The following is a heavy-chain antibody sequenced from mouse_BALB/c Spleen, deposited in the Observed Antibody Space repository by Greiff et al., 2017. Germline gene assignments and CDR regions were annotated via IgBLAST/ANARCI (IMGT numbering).Heavy chain of an antibody. CDR1: GFNIKDYY. Sequence: VQLQQSGAELVRSGASVKLSCTASGFNIKDYYMHWVKQRPEQGLEWIGWIDPENGDTEYAPKFQGKATMTADTSSNTAYLQLSSLTSEDTAVYYCNGMPKSLLRPWFAYWGQGSLVTVAA. J-gene: IGHJ3*01. D-gene: IGHD1-2*01. CDR3: NGMPKSLLRPWFAY. V-gene: IGHV14-4*02. CDR2: IDPENGDT.